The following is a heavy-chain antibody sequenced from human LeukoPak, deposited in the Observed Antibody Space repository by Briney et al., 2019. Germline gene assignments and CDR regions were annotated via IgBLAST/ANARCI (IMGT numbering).Heavy chain of an antibody. CDR1: GYTLTELS. CDR2: FDPEDGET. J-gene: IGHJ4*02. Sequence: ASVKVSCKVSGYTLTELSMHWVRQAPGKGLEWMGGFDPEDGETIYAQKFQGRVTMTEDTSADTAYMELSSLRSEDTAVYYCARDSPAEDIVVVVAAGTFDYWGQGTLVTVSS. CDR3: ARDSPAEDIVVVVAAGTFDY. D-gene: IGHD2-15*01. V-gene: IGHV1-24*01.